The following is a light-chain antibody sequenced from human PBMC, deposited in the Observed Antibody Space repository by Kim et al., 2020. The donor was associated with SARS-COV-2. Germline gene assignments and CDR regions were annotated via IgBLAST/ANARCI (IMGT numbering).Light chain of an antibody. CDR3: QQYQSYPTWT. CDR2: DAS. J-gene: IGKJ1*01. CDR1: ASVHKY. V-gene: IGKV1-5*01. Sequence: GENVPYDCRASASVHKYLAWYPQGPGNAPKRLIHDASTLETDVPSRFSGSGSRTDFTLTISSLQPDDSATYYCQQYQSYPTWTFGQGTKVDIK.